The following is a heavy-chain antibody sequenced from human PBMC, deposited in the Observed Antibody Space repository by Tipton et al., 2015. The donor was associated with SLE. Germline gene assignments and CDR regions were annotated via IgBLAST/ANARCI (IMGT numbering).Heavy chain of an antibody. D-gene: IGHD3-3*01. CDR2: IYTSGST. CDR3: ASTIYDFWTT. V-gene: IGHV4-61*02. J-gene: IGHJ4*02. CDR1: GGSFSSGSYY. Sequence: TLSLTCTVSGGSFSSGSYYWSWIRQPAGKGLEWIGRIYTSGSTNYNPSLESRVTMSLETSKSQFSLRLTSVTAADTAVYYCASTIYDFWTTWGQGTLVTVSS.